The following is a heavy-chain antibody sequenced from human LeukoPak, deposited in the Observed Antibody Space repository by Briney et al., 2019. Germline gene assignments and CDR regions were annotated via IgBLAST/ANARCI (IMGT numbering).Heavy chain of an antibody. J-gene: IGHJ5*02. CDR1: GYSCTNHD. CDR2: MNPNSGNT. D-gene: IGHD2-21*02. Sequence: GASVKVSCKASGYSCTNHDINWVRQATGQGLEWMGWMNPNSGNTGYAQKFQGRVTMTRNTSISTAYMELSSLRSEDTAVYYCAREPNCGGDCYSTSNWFDPWGQGTLVTVSS. CDR3: AREPNCGGDCYSTSNWFDP. V-gene: IGHV1-8*02.